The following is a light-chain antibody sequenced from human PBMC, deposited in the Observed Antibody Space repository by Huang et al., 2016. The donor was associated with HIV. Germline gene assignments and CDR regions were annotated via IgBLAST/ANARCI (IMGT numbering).Light chain of an antibody. CDR1: QSVSRD. CDR3: QQYNDWPPYT. V-gene: IGKV3-15*01. Sequence: EVLMTQSPDTLSVSPGERATLSCRASQSVSRDFVWYQQKPGQAPRLLIFGASTRAPGVPARFSGSGSGTEFTLTISSLQSEDFAVYYCQQYNDWPPYTFGQGTKLEFK. J-gene: IGKJ2*01. CDR2: GAS.